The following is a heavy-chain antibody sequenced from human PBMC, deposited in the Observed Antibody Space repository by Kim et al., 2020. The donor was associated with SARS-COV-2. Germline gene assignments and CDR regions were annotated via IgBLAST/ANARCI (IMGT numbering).Heavy chain of an antibody. D-gene: IGHD2-2*01. CDR1: GGTFSSYA. J-gene: IGHJ6*02. V-gene: IGHV1-69*13. Sequence: SVKVSCKASGGTFSSYAISWVRQAPGQGLEWMGGIIPIFGTANYAQKFQGRVTITADESTSTAYMELSSLRSEDTAVYYCARCYDVESYYYGMDVWGQGTTVTVSS. CDR2: IIPIFGTA. CDR3: ARCYDVESYYYGMDV.